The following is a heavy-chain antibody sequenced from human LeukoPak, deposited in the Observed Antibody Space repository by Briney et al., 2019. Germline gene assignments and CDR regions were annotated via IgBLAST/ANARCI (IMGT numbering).Heavy chain of an antibody. D-gene: IGHD6-6*01. CDR3: ARGKYTSFDN. J-gene: IGHJ4*02. CDR2: TYYRSKWSF. Sequence: SQTLSLTCAISGDSILTNNVAWNWIRQSPSRGLEWLGRTYYRSKWSFDYAVSVKSRITINADTSKNQFSLQLSSVTPEDTAVYYCARGKYTSFDNWGQGTLVTVSS. V-gene: IGHV6-1*01. CDR1: GDSILTNNVA.